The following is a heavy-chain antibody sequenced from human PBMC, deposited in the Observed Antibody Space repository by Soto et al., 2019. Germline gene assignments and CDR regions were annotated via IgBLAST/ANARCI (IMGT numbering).Heavy chain of an antibody. CDR2: IYYSGST. D-gene: IGHD3-22*01. J-gene: IGHJ4*02. Sequence: SETNSLTCRFSDCTIIGGFDYSRKIRPHPGKGLEWIGYIYYSGSTYYNPSLKSRVTISVDTSKNQFSLKLSSVTAADTAVYYCARVSGGDSSGYDFDYWGQGTLVNVSS. CDR3: ARVSGGDSSGYDFDY. CDR1: DCTIIGGFDY. V-gene: IGHV4-31*03.